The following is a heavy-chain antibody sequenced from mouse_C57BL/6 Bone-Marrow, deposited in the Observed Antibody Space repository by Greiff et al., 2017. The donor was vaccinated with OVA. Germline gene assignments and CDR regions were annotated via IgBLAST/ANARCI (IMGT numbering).Heavy chain of an antibody. D-gene: IGHD1-1*01. V-gene: IGHV2-9-1*01. CDR1: GFSLTSYA. J-gene: IGHJ3*01. CDR2: IWTGGGT. CDR3: ARNEGPHYYGSSYEFAY. Sequence: VKLMESGPGLVAPSQSLSITCTVSGFSLTSYAISWVRQPPGKGLEWLGVIWTGGGTNYNSALKSRLSISKDNSKSQVFLKMNSLQTDDTARYYCARNEGPHYYGSSYEFAYWGQGTLVTVSA.